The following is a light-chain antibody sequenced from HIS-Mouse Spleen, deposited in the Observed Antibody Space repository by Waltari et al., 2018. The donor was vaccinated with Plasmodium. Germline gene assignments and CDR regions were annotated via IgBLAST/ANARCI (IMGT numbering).Light chain of an antibody. CDR3: CSYAGSSAYWV. J-gene: IGLJ3*02. V-gene: IGLV2-8*01. Sequence: QSALTQPPSASGSPGQSVTISCTGTSSDVGGYNYVSWYQQNPGKAPKLMIYEVNNRPSGVPDRVSGSKSGNTAYLTSSGLQAEYEADYYCCSYAGSSAYWVFGGGTKLTVL. CDR2: EVN. CDR1: SSDVGGYNY.